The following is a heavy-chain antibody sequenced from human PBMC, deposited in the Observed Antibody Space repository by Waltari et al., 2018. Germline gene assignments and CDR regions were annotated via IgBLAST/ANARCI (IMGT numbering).Heavy chain of an antibody. CDR3: AKYDSVDEFDY. CDR1: GFTFRSYA. J-gene: IGHJ4*02. CDR2: ISGSGGST. Sequence: EVQLLESGGGLVQPGGSLRLSCEASGFTFRSYAMSWVRQAPGKVLEWVLAISGSGGSTYYADSVKGLFTISRDNSKNTLFLQMNSLGAEDTAVYYCAKYDSVDEFDYWGQGTLVTVSS. V-gene: IGHV3-23*01. D-gene: IGHD1-1*01.